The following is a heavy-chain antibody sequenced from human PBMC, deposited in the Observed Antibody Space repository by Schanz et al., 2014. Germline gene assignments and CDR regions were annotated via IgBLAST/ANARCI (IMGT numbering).Heavy chain of an antibody. CDR2: ISHNTFYT. J-gene: IGHJ5*02. CDR1: GFTFTDYY. Sequence: QVQLVESGGGLVKPGGSLRLSCAASGFTFTDYYISWIRQAPGMGLEWVSYISHNTFYTDYADSVKGRFTISRDNAKNSVYLQMNTLRAEDTAIYFCARDVYMSGRPFDLWGQGTLVTVSS. CDR3: ARDVYMSGRPFDL. V-gene: IGHV3-11*06. D-gene: IGHD6-6*01.